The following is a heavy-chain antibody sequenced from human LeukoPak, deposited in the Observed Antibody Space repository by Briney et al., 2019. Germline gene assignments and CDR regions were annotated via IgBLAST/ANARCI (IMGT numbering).Heavy chain of an antibody. Sequence: GRSLRLSCAASGFTFSSYGMHWVRQAPGKGLEWVVVIWYDGSNKYYADSVKGRFTISRDNSKNALYLQMNSLRAEDTAVYYCARGDYYGSRGDYWGQGPWSPSPQ. CDR3: ARGDYYGSRGDY. J-gene: IGHJ4*02. V-gene: IGHV3-33*01. CDR2: IWYDGSNK. CDR1: GFTFSSYG. D-gene: IGHD3-10*01.